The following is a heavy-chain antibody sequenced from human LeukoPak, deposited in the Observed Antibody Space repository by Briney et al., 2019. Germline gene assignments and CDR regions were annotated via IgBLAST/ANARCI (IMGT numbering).Heavy chain of an antibody. CDR1: GFSVSYYG. J-gene: IGHJ5*02. Sequence: GGSLTLSCAASGFSVSYYGTHWVRHPPGNWRGWVAVISHDGSKTHYRDSGKGRFTISTDNSRHTVYLQLNSLGAEDTAIYYCAKDPYRVVVATVNYLDPWGQGPLVTVSS. CDR2: ISHDGSKT. CDR3: AKDPYRVVVATVNYLDP. V-gene: IGHV3-30*18. D-gene: IGHD2-15*01.